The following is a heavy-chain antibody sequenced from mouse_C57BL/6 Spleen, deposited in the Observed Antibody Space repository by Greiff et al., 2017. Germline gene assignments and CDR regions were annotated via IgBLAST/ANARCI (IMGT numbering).Heavy chain of an antibody. CDR3: ARMGAQFRQPDY. D-gene: IGHD3-1*01. CDR2: ICWDDDK. V-gene: IGHV8-8*01. Sequence: QVQLKESGPGILQPSQTLSLTCSFSGFSLSTFGMGVGWLRQPSGMGLVWLAHICWDDDKYYNPALKRRLTISKDTTKNQVYRKIANVDSADTAEDDCARMGAQFRQPDYWGQGTTLTVSS. J-gene: IGHJ2*01. CDR1: GFSLSTFGMG.